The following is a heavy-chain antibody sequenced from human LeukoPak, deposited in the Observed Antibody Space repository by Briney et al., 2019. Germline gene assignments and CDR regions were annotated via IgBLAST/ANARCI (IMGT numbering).Heavy chain of an antibody. J-gene: IGHJ4*02. CDR2: IIPIFGTA. CDR1: GGTFSIYA. Sequence: ASVNVSCKASGGTFSIYAISWVRQAPGQGLEWMGGIIPIFGTANYAQKFQGRVTITADESTSTAYMELSSLRSEDTAVYYCARNMGIAVAGIDYWGQGTLVTVSS. CDR3: ARNMGIAVAGIDY. D-gene: IGHD6-19*01. V-gene: IGHV1-69*01.